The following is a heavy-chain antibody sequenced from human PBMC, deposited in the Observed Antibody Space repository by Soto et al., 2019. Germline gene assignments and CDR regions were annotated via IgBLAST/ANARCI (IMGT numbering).Heavy chain of an antibody. CDR1: GYDFSTYW. Sequence: GESLKISCKGSGYDFSTYWIAWVRQKPGQGLEWMGIIYPRDSDTRYSLSFQGQATISADESISTAYLQWNSLKASDTAIYYCARRVNWGSTYFDYWGPGTLVTVSS. D-gene: IGHD7-27*01. J-gene: IGHJ4*02. CDR2: IYPRDSDT. CDR3: ARRVNWGSTYFDY. V-gene: IGHV5-51*01.